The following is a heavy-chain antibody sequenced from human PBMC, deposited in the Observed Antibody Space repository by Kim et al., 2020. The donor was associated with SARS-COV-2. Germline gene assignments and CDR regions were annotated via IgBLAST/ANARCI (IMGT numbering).Heavy chain of an antibody. V-gene: IGHV4-59*08. CDR3: ARRGLGYCSGGSCYSGFDY. CDR1: GGSISSYY. CDR2: IYYSGST. J-gene: IGHJ4*02. D-gene: IGHD2-15*01. Sequence: SETLSLTCTVSGGSISSYYWSWIRQPPGKGLEWIGYIYYSGSTNYNPSLKSRVTISVDTSKNQFSLKLSSVTAADTAAYYCARRGLGYCSGGSCYSGFDYWGQGTLVTVSS.